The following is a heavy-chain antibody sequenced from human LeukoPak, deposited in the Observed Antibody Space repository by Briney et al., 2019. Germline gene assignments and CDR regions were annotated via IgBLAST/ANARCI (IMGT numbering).Heavy chain of an antibody. CDR2: ISSSGSPR. V-gene: IGHV3-48*04. D-gene: IGHD3-22*01. Sequence: GGSLRLSCAASGFTFSTYAMNWVRQAPGKGLEWVSYISSSGSPRYYADSVKGRFSISRDNAKNSLYLQMNSLRVEDTAVYYCAKDRETYYSETSDYSDGFDIWGQGTMDTVSS. CDR1: GFTFSTYA. CDR3: AKDRETYYSETSDYSDGFDI. J-gene: IGHJ3*02.